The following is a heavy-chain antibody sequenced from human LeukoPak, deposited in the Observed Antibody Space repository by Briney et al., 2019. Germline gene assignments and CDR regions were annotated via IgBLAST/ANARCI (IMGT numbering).Heavy chain of an antibody. Sequence: ASVKVSCKASGYTFTSYAMHWVRQAPGQRLEWMGWINAGDGNTKYSQEFQGRVTITRDTSASTAYMELSSLRSEDMAVYYCARGLWFGELYTHYNWFDPWGQGTLVTVSS. CDR2: INAGDGNT. CDR3: ARGLWFGELYTHYNWFDP. CDR1: GYTFTSYA. V-gene: IGHV1-3*03. J-gene: IGHJ5*02. D-gene: IGHD3-10*01.